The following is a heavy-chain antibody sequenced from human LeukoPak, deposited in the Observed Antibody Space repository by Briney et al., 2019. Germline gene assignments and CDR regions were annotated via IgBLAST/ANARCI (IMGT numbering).Heavy chain of an antibody. V-gene: IGHV3-30*02. D-gene: IGHD2-15*01. CDR3: ANAPSGGSSYEDY. CDR1: GFTFSSYG. Sequence: GGSLRLSCAASGFTFSSYGMHWVRQAPGKGLEWVAFIRYDGSNKYYADSVKGRFTISRDNSKNTLYLQMNSLRAEDTAVYYCANAPSGGSSYEDYWSQGTLVTVS. J-gene: IGHJ4*02. CDR2: IRYDGSNK.